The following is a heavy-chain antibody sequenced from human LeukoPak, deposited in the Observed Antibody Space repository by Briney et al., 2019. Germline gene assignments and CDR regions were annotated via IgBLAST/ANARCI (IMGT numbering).Heavy chain of an antibody. D-gene: IGHD3-22*01. CDR3: ARVGYYDSSGYYWGFDP. V-gene: IGHV3-21*01. Sequence: PGGSLRLSCAVSGFTFSTYSMNWVRQAPGKGLEWVSSISGSSGYIYYADSVKGRFTISRDNAQKSLCLQMNNLRAEDTAVYYCARVGYYDSSGYYWGFDPWGQGTLVTVSS. CDR2: ISGSSGYI. J-gene: IGHJ5*02. CDR1: GFTFSTYS.